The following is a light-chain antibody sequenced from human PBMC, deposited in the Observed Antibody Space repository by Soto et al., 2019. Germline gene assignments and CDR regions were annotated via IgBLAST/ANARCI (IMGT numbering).Light chain of an antibody. J-gene: IGKJ5*01. CDR1: QEIGNY. Sequence: DVKMYQSLFSLSASVGDRVTITCQASQEIGNYLSWYQQKPGQVPQLLIYDASTLETGVPSRFSGSGSGTDFTFIISSLQPEDIARYYCQLYDYLPISFGHVTLLEIK. CDR3: QLYDYLPIS. CDR2: DAS. V-gene: IGKV1-33*01.